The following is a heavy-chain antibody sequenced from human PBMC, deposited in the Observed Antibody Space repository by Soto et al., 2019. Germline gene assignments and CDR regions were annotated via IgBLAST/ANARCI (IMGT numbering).Heavy chain of an antibody. D-gene: IGHD3-10*01. CDR1: GFTFSTYE. V-gene: IGHV3-48*03. CDR3: ARVGVLLSFGEFPDAFDI. Sequence: GGSLRLSCAASGFTFSTYEMNWVRQAPGKGLEWVSYVGSSGSTIYYADSVKGRFTISRDNAKNSLYLQMNSLRAEDTAVYYCARVGVLLSFGEFPDAFDIWGQGTMVTVSS. CDR2: VGSSGSTI. J-gene: IGHJ3*02.